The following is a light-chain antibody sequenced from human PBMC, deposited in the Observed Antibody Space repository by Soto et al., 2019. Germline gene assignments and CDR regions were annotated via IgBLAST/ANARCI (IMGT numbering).Light chain of an antibody. V-gene: IGKV3-15*01. Sequence: EIVMTQSPATLSVSPGETVTLCCRASQSVGTNLAWYQQRPGQATRLLIYGASTRATGISSRFSGSLSGTEHTLTISSLQSEDFAVYYCQQYSNWPPLTFGGGTKVEIK. J-gene: IGKJ4*01. CDR1: QSVGTN. CDR3: QQYSNWPPLT. CDR2: GAS.